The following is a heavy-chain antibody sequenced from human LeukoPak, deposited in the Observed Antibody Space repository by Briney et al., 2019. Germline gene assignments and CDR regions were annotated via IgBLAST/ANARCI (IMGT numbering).Heavy chain of an antibody. J-gene: IGHJ4*02. CDR3: VIMYNTACTGC. CDR1: GFSFSVFW. Sequence: GGTLRLSCAASGFSFSVFWMHWVRQVPGKGPVWVSRIKTDGSITDYADSVKGRFTISRDNAKNTLYLQMNSLRAEDTAVYYCVIMYNTACTGCWGQGTLVTVSS. CDR2: IKTDGSIT. D-gene: IGHD5-18*01. V-gene: IGHV3-74*01.